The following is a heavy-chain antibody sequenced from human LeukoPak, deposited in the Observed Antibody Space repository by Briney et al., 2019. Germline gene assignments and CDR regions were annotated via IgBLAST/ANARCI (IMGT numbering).Heavy chain of an antibody. CDR3: ARVTSDYDFWSGYYSYYYYYYMDV. CDR2: IYTSGST. CDR1: GGSLSSGSYY. J-gene: IGHJ6*03. V-gene: IGHV4-61*02. Sequence: SETLSLTCTVSGGSLSSGSYYWSWIRQPAGKGLEWIGRIYTSGSTNYNPSLKSRVTISVDTSKNQFSLKLSSVTAADTAVYYCARVTSDYDFWSGYYSYYYYYYMDVWGKGTTVTVSS. D-gene: IGHD3-3*01.